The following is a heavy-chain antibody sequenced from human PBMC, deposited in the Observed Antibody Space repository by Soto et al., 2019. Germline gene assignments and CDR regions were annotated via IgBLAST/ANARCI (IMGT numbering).Heavy chain of an antibody. Sequence: PSETLSLTCTASGGSISSNYWTWMRQPPGKGLEWIGYVYNSGSTNYNPSLKSRVTISEDTSKSQFSLKVNSMTAADTAVYYCARYRREAVAGYTLDNWGQGILVTVSS. D-gene: IGHD6-13*01. V-gene: IGHV4-59*01. CDR1: GGSISSNY. CDR3: ARYRREAVAGYTLDN. CDR2: VYNSGST. J-gene: IGHJ4*02.